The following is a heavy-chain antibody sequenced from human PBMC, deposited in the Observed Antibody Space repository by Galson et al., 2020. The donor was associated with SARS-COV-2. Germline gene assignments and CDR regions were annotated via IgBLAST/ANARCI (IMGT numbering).Heavy chain of an antibody. CDR1: GFTFSSYG. V-gene: IGHV3-30*03. CDR3: ARDIGPKESGIAVAGPEFDY. J-gene: IGHJ4*02. Sequence: GESLKISCAASGFTFSSYGMHWVRQAPGKGLEWVAVISYDGSNKYYADSVKGRFTISRDNSKNTLYLQMNSLRAEDTAVYYCARDIGPKESGIAVAGPEFDYWCQGTLVTVSS. CDR2: ISYDGSNK. D-gene: IGHD6-19*01.